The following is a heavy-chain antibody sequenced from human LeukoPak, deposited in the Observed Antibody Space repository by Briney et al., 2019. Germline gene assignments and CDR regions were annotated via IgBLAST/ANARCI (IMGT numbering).Heavy chain of an antibody. CDR1: GGTFSSYA. J-gene: IGHJ6*02. V-gene: IGHV1-69*04. D-gene: IGHD6-13*01. CDR3: ARVRIGQQLDKYYYYAMDV. CDR2: IIPILGIA. Sequence: SVKVSCKASGGTFSSYAISWVRQAPGQGLEWMGRIIPILGIANYAQKFQGRVTITADKSTSTAYMELSSLRSEDTAVYYCARVRIGQQLDKYYYYAMDVWGQGTTVTVSS.